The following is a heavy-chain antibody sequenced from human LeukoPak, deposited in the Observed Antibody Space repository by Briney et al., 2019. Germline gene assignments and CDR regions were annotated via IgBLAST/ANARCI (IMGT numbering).Heavy chain of an antibody. J-gene: IGHJ4*02. Sequence: SETLSLTCTVSGGSISSYYWSWIQQPAGKGLEWIGRIYTSGSTNYNPSLKSRVTMSVDTSKNQFSLKLSSVTAADTAVYYCAREGRGAKRVRYYFDYWGQGTLVTVSS. CDR2: IYTSGST. CDR3: AREGRGAKRVRYYFDY. D-gene: IGHD3-10*01. CDR1: GGSISSYY. V-gene: IGHV4-4*07.